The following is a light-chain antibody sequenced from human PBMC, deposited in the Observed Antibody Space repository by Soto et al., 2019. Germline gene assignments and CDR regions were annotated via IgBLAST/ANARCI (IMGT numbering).Light chain of an antibody. Sequence: DIVMTQSPDSLAVSLGERATINCKSSQSVLYSSNNKNYFAWYQHKPGQPPKLLIYWASTRESGVPDRFSGSGSGTDFTLTISSLQAEDAAVYYSQQYYSTPPTFGQGTKVEIK. V-gene: IGKV4-1*01. CDR3: QQYYSTPPT. CDR1: QSVLYSSNNKNY. CDR2: WAS. J-gene: IGKJ1*01.